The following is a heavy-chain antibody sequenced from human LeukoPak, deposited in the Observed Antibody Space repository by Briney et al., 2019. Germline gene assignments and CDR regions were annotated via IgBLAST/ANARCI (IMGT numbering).Heavy chain of an antibody. CDR1: GFTVKTYD. J-gene: IGHJ4*02. CDR3: AGFGVYPY. CDR2: FGISGTI. D-gene: IGHD5/OR15-5a*01. V-gene: IGHV3-48*01. Sequence: GGSLRLSCAVSGFTVKTYDMHWVRQAPGEGPEWIAYFGISGTIYYADSVRGRFTISRDNAKNSLFLQMNSLRVGDTAIYYCAGFGVYPYWGQGTPVTVSS.